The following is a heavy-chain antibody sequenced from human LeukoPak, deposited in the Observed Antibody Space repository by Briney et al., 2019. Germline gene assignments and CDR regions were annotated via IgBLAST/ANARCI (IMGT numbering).Heavy chain of an antibody. CDR2: ISSSGSTI. Sequence: GGSLRLSCAASGFTFSSYEMNWVRQAPGKGLEWVSYISSSGSTIYYADSVKGRFTISGDNAKNSLYLQMNSLRAEDTAVYYCARDGIAAAGTFDYWGQGTLVTVSS. CDR3: ARDGIAAAGTFDY. CDR1: GFTFSSYE. V-gene: IGHV3-48*03. D-gene: IGHD6-13*01. J-gene: IGHJ4*02.